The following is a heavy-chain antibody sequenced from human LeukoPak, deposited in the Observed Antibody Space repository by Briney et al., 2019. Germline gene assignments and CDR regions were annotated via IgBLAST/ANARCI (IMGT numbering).Heavy chain of an antibody. CDR3: ARDRGSWSVPNENLYYYYMDV. Sequence: ASVKVSCKASGYTFTSYAMHWVRQAPGQRLEWMGWINAGNGNTKYSQKFQGRVTITRDTSASTAYMELSSLRSEDTAVYYCARDRGSWSVPNENLYYYYMDVWGKGTTVTVSS. J-gene: IGHJ6*03. V-gene: IGHV1-3*01. CDR1: GYTFTSYA. D-gene: IGHD3-3*01. CDR2: INAGNGNT.